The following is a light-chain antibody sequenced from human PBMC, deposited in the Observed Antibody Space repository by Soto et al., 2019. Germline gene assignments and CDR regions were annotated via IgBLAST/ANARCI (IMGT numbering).Light chain of an antibody. V-gene: IGLV2-8*01. J-gene: IGLJ2*01. CDR2: EVN. CDR3: SSYAGGDNLV. CDR1: SSDVGAYNY. Sequence: QSALTQPPSASGSPGQSVTISCTGTSSDVGAYNYVSWYQQYPGEVPKLIIYEVNKRPSGVPGRFSGSKSGYTASLTVSGLQPEDEADYYCSSYAGGDNLVFGGGTKLTVL.